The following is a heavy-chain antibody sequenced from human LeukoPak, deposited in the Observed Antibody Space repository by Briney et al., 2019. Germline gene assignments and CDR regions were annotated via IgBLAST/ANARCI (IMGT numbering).Heavy chain of an antibody. CDR1: GFTFNSYG. D-gene: IGHD3-10*01. V-gene: IGHV3-30*02. Sequence: GGSLRLSCAVFGFTFNSYGMHWVRQAPGKGLEWVAFIRYDGSNKYYADSVKGRFTISRDNSKNTLYLQMNSLRAEDTTVYYCAKDQGSRPYYMDVWGKGTTVTVSS. J-gene: IGHJ6*03. CDR2: IRYDGSNK. CDR3: AKDQGSRPYYMDV.